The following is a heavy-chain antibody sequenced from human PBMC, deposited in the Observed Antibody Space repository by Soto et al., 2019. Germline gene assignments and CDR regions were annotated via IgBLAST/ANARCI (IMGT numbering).Heavy chain of an antibody. J-gene: IGHJ6*01. CDR1: VFTFSGHA. D-gene: IGHD6-19*01. CDR3: AKDFDSYSRGWYGMDV. Sequence: GGSLRLSCAASVFTFSGHAMSWVRQDPGKGLEWVSTISSCVDNTYSADSVKGRFNISRDNSKNTLYLQMNSLRGEDTAVYYCAKDFDSYSRGWYGMDVWGQGTTVTVSS. V-gene: IGHV3-23*01. CDR2: ISSCVDNT.